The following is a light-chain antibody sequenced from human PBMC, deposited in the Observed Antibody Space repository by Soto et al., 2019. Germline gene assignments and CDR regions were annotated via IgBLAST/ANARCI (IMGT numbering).Light chain of an antibody. Sequence: QSALTQPPSASGSPGQSLTISCTGTSTDVGNYNYVSWYQQHPGKAPKLMISDVNRRPSGVPDRFSGSKSGNTASLTVSGLQAEDEADYYCSSYAGSNNWVFGGGTK. CDR2: DVN. J-gene: IGLJ3*02. V-gene: IGLV2-8*01. CDR1: STDVGNYNY. CDR3: SSYAGSNNWV.